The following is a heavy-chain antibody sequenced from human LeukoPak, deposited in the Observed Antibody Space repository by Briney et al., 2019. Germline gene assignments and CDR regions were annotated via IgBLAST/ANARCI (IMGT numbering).Heavy chain of an antibody. Sequence: ASVKVSCKASGYTFTSYGISWVRQAPGQGLEWMGWISAYNGNTNYAQKLQGRVTMTRNTSISTAYMELSSLRSEDTAVYYCARVGPMVTATLDYWGQGTLVTVSS. CDR3: ARVGPMVTATLDY. J-gene: IGHJ4*02. D-gene: IGHD2-15*01. CDR1: GYTFTSYG. CDR2: ISAYNGNT. V-gene: IGHV1-18*01.